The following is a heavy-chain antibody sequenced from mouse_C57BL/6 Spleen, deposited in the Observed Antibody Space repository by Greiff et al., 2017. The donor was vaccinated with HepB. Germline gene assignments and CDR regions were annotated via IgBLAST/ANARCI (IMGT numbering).Heavy chain of an antibody. Sequence: EVQLVESGGDLVKPGGSLKLSCAASGFTFSSYGMSWVRQTPDKRLEWVATISSGGSYTYYPDSVKGRITISRDNAKNTLYLQMSSLKSEDTAMDYCARQGTGTIDYWGQGTTLTVSS. D-gene: IGHD4-1*01. V-gene: IGHV5-6*01. J-gene: IGHJ2*01. CDR2: ISSGGSYT. CDR1: GFTFSSYG. CDR3: ARQGTGTIDY.